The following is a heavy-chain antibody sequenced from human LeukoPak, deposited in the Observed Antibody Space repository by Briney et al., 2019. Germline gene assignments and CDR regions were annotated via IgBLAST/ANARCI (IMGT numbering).Heavy chain of an antibody. CDR1: GFTFSSYS. J-gene: IGHJ5*02. D-gene: IGHD6-13*01. V-gene: IGHV3-21*01. CDR2: ISSSSSYI. Sequence: GGSLRLSCAASGFTFSSYSMNWVRQAPGKGLEWVSSISSSSSYIYYADSVKGRFTISRDNAKNSLYLQMNSLRAEDTAVYYCARDPLIAAAGTSNWFDPWGRGTLVTVSS. CDR3: ARDPLIAAAGTSNWFDP.